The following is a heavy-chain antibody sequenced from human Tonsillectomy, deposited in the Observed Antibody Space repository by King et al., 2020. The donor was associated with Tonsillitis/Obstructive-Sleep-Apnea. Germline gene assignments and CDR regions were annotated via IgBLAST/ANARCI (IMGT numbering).Heavy chain of an antibody. Sequence: VQLVESGAEVKKPGESLKISCKGYGYSFTTHWIAWVRQMPGKGLEWMGIISPGDSDTRYSPSFQGQVTISADKSISTAYLQWSSLKASDTAMYYCAGNREIHKLELEAFDYWGQGTVVTVSS. CDR2: ISPGDSDT. CDR1: GYSFTTHW. D-gene: IGHD1-1*01. CDR3: AGNREIHKLELEAFDY. J-gene: IGHJ4*02. V-gene: IGHV5-51*01.